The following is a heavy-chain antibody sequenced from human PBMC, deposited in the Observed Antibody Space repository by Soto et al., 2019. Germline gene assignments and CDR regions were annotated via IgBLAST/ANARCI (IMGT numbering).Heavy chain of an antibody. D-gene: IGHD4-17*01. CDR3: ATVNLYYGDYVFRY. CDR1: SGSISSSNW. J-gene: IGHJ4*02. Sequence: SETLSLTCAVSSGSISSSNWWSWVRQPPGKGLEWIGEIYHSGSTNYNPSLKSRVTISVDKSKNQFSLKLSSVTAADTAVYYCATVNLYYGDYVFRYWGQGTLVTVSS. CDR2: IYHSGST. V-gene: IGHV4-4*02.